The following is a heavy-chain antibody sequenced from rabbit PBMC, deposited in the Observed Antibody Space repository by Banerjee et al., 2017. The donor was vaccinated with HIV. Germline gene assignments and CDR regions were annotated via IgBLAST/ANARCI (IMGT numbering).Heavy chain of an antibody. CDR3: ARDYNGGAGDGFNL. CDR2: IACGGSSVWT. CDR1: GFSFSSFYY. J-gene: IGHJ4*01. Sequence: QSLEESGGDLVKPGAALTLTCTASGFSFSSFYYMGWVRQAPGKGLEYIGYIACGGSSVWTHYASWAKGRFTISKTSSTTVTLQMTSLTVADTATYFCARDYNGGAGDGFNLWGPGTLVTVS. V-gene: IGHV1S40*01. D-gene: IGHD2-1*01.